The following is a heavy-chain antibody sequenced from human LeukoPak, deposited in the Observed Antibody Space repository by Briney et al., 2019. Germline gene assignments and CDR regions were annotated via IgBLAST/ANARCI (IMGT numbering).Heavy chain of an antibody. CDR3: ARAGYSSSWYYFDY. CDR1: GGSISSSSYY. J-gene: IGHJ4*02. D-gene: IGHD6-13*01. CDR2: IYYSGST. Sequence: SETLSLTCTVSGGSISSSSYYWGWIRQPPGKGLEWIGYIYYSGSTNYNPSLKSRVTISVDTSKNQFSLKLSSVTAADTAVYYCARAGYSSSWYYFDYWGQGTLVTVSS. V-gene: IGHV4-61*05.